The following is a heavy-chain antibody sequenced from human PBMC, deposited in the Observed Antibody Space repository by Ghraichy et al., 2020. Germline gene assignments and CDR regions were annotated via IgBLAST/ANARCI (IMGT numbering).Heavy chain of an antibody. V-gene: IGHV4-34*01. Sequence: SETLSLTCAVYGGSFSGYYWSWIRQPPGKGLEWIGEINHSGSTNYNPSLKSRVTISVDTSKNQFSLKLSSVTAADTAVYYCARGRVAARPDFDYWGQGTLVTVSS. J-gene: IGHJ4*02. D-gene: IGHD6-6*01. CDR3: ARGRVAARPDFDY. CDR2: INHSGST. CDR1: GGSFSGYY.